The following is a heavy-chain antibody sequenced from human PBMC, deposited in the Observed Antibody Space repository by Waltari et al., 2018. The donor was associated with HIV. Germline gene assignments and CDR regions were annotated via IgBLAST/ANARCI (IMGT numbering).Heavy chain of an antibody. J-gene: IGHJ4*02. CDR1: GGPISDMSTY. V-gene: IGHV4-39*01. CDR3: ARHYHASFHGALDY. Sequence: QLQLQESGPKLVRSSETLSLTCTVSGGPISDMSTYWGWVRQPPGKVPEWIGTIDRNGSPVYNPSLQSRVTISVDTSKNHFSLKVASVGAADTAIYYCARHYHASFHGALDYWGQGILVTVSS. D-gene: IGHD2-2*01. CDR2: IDRNGSP.